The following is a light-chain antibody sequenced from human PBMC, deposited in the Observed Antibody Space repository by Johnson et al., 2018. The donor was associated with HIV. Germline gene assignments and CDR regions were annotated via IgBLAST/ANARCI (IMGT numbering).Light chain of an antibody. CDR2: DNN. J-gene: IGLJ1*01. V-gene: IGLV1-51*01. CDR3: GTWDSSLSGV. CDR1: SSNIGNNY. Sequence: QSVLTQPPSVSAAPGQKVTISCSGSSSNIGNNYVSWYQQLPGTAPKLLIYDNNKRPSGIPDRFSGSKSGTSATLGITGLQTGGEADYYCGTWDSSLSGVFGTGTKVTFL.